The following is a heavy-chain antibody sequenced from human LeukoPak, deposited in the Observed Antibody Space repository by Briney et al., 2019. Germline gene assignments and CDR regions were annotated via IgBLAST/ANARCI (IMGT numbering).Heavy chain of an antibody. CDR3: ARDCSSTSCFGDY. CDR2: ISYDGSNK. V-gene: IGHV3-30*04. Sequence: GGSLRLSCAASGFTFSSYAMHWVRQAPGKGLEWVAVISYDGSNKYYADSVKGRFTISRDNSKNTLYLHMNSLRAEDTAVYYCARDCSSTSCFGDYWGQGTLVTVSS. J-gene: IGHJ4*02. D-gene: IGHD2-2*01. CDR1: GFTFSSYA.